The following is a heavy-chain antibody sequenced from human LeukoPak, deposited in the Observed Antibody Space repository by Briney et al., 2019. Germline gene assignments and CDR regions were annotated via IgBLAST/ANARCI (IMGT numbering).Heavy chain of an antibody. CDR3: ARRAYYYGSGGHFDY. CDR2: IYYSGST. J-gene: IGHJ4*02. V-gene: IGHV4-39*07. CDR1: GGSISSSSYY. Sequence: PSETLSLTCTVSGGSISSSSYYWGWIRQPPGKGLEWIGSIYYSGSTYYNPSLKSRVTISVDTSKNQFSLKLSSVTAADTAVYYCARRAYYYGSGGHFDYWGQGTLVTVSS. D-gene: IGHD3-10*01.